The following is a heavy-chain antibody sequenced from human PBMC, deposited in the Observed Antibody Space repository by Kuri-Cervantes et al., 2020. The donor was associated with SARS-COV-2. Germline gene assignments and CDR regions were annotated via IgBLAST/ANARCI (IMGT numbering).Heavy chain of an antibody. CDR1: GFTVSSNY. CDR3: ASSVVRELIDV. J-gene: IGHJ4*02. CDR2: IYSGGST. Sequence: GESLKIPCAASGFTVSSNYMSWVRQAPGKGLEWVSVIYSGGSTYYADSVKGRFTISRDNSKNTLYLQMNSLRAEDTAVYYCASSVVRELIDVWGQGTLVTVSS. V-gene: IGHV3-53*01. D-gene: IGHD3-10*01.